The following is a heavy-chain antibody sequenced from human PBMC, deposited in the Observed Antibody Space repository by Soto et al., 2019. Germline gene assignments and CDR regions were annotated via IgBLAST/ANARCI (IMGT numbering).Heavy chain of an antibody. CDR1: GFTFSSYA. D-gene: IGHD6-19*01. Sequence: EVQLLESGGGLVQPGGSLRLSCAASGFTFSSYAMNWVRQAPGKGLEWVSVISGSGGSTYYADSVKGRFTISRDNSKNTMYLQRNSLRAEDTAVYYCASRSSGWYFDYWGQGTLVTVSS. J-gene: IGHJ4*02. V-gene: IGHV3-23*01. CDR2: ISGSGGST. CDR3: ASRSSGWYFDY.